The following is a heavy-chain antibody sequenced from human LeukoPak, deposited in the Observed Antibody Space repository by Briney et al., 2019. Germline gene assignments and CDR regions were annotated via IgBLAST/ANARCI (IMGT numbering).Heavy chain of an antibody. D-gene: IGHD3-10*01. Sequence: GGSLRLSCAASGFTFSSYEMNWVRQAPGKGLEWVSGMGGTDGVAYYADSVKGRFTISRDNSKNTLYLQMSSLRAEDTAVYYCAKWPDYGSGSSLDYWGQGTLVTVSS. CDR2: MGGTDGVA. CDR3: AKWPDYGSGSSLDY. V-gene: IGHV3-23*01. CDR1: GFTFSSYE. J-gene: IGHJ4*02.